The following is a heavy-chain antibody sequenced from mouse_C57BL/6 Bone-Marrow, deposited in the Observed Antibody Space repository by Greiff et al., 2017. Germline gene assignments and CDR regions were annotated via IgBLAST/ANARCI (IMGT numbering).Heavy chain of an antibody. CDR1: GFSLTSYG. J-gene: IGHJ4*01. Sequence: VHLVESGPGLVQPSQSLSITCTVSGFSLTSYGVHWVRQSPGKGLEWLGVIWRGGSTDYNAAFMSRLSITKDNSKSQVFFKMNSLQADDTAIYYCAKKSGTARYYYAMDYWGQGTSVTVSS. V-gene: IGHV2-5*01. CDR3: AKKSGTARYYYAMDY. D-gene: IGHD3-3*01. CDR2: IWRGGST.